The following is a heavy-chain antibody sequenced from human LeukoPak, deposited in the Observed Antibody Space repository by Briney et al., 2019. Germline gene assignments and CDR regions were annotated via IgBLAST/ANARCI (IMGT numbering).Heavy chain of an antibody. CDR3: AGNFYGSGTFEN. CDR1: GYTFINYD. V-gene: IGHV1-8*01. D-gene: IGHD3-10*01. J-gene: IGHJ4*02. CDR2: MSPDSGNT. Sequence: ASVKVSCKASGYTFINYDINWVRQATGQGLEWMGWMSPDSGNTGYAQNFQGRVTLPRNTSISTAYMELSSLKSEDTAVYYCAGNFYGSGTFENWGQGTLVTVSS.